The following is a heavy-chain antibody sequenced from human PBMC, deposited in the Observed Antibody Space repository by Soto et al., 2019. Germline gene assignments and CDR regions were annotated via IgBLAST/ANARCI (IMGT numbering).Heavy chain of an antibody. Sequence: SETLSLTCAVSGGSISSGGYSWSWIRQPPGKGLEWIGYIYHSGSTYYNPSLKSRVTISVDRSKNHFSLKLSSVTAADTAVYYCARDVQSGEYHWFDPWGQGTLVTVSS. V-gene: IGHV4-30-2*01. CDR3: ARDVQSGEYHWFDP. CDR2: IYHSGST. J-gene: IGHJ5*02. D-gene: IGHD3-10*01. CDR1: GGSISSGGYS.